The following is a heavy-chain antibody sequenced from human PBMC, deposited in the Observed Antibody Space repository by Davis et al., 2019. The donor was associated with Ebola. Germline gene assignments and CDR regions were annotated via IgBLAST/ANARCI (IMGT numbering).Heavy chain of an antibody. Sequence: MPSETLSLTCTVSGYSISSGYYWGWIRQPPGKGLEWIGSIYLTGKTYYNPSLKSRVTISVDTSKNQFSLKLSSVTAADTAVYYCAKAYDSSGYAWFDPWGQGTLVTVSS. CDR3: AKAYDSSGYAWFDP. V-gene: IGHV4-38-2*02. J-gene: IGHJ5*02. CDR1: GYSISSGYY. CDR2: IYLTGKT. D-gene: IGHD3-22*01.